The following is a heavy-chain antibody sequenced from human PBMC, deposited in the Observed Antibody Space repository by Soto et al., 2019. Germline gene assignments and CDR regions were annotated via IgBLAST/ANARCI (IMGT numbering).Heavy chain of an antibody. CDR1: GFSLSTSGMC. Sequence: GPTLVNPTQTLTLTCPFFGFSLSTSGMCVSWIRQPPGKALEWLALIDWDDDKYYSTSLKTRLTISKDTSKNQVVLTMTNMDPVDTATYYCARTLYDFWSGYYPYYYYGMDVWGQGTTVTVSS. D-gene: IGHD3-3*01. J-gene: IGHJ6*02. CDR3: ARTLYDFWSGYYPYYYYGMDV. V-gene: IGHV2-70*01. CDR2: IDWDDDK.